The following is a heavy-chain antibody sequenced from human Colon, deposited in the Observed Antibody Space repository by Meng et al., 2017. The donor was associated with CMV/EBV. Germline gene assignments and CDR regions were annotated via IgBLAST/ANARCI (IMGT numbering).Heavy chain of an antibody. CDR3: AREGGPDPYYYYGMDV. J-gene: IGHJ6*02. D-gene: IGHD2-15*01. CDR2: IKPDGSEQ. CDR1: GFTFNSYW. V-gene: IGHV3-7*01. Sequence: GESLKISCAASGFTFNSYWMTWVRQAPGKGLEWVANIKPDGSEQYYVDSVRGRFTISRDNAKNSLYLLMNNLRAEDTAVYYCAREGGPDPYYYYGMDVWGQGTTVTVSS.